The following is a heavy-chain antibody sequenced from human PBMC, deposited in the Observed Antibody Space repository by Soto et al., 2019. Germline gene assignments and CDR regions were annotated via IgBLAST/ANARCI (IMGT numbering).Heavy chain of an antibody. D-gene: IGHD2-21*02. Sequence: PSETLSLTCTVSGDSMSGYYWSWIRQSPGRRLEWIGYIFHSGTTNYNPSLKSRLSMSVDASKNQFSLRVTSVTAADTAIYYCARLSFGDQGNYWGQGTLVTVSS. CDR1: GDSMSGYY. CDR2: IFHSGTT. V-gene: IGHV4-59*01. CDR3: ARLSFGDQGNY. J-gene: IGHJ4*02.